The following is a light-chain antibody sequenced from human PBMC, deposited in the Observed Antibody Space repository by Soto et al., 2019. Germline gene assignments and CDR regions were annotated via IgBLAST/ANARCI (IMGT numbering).Light chain of an antibody. J-gene: IGKJ3*01. Sequence: EIVLTQSPGTLSLSPGERATLSCRASQTVTNNFLACYQQKPGQAPRLLIFGASSRATGIPDRFGGSGSGTDFSLTVSSLEPEDFAVYYCQQYGSSPLFTFGPGTKVDFK. CDR3: QQYGSSPLFT. CDR2: GAS. CDR1: QTVTNNF. V-gene: IGKV3-20*01.